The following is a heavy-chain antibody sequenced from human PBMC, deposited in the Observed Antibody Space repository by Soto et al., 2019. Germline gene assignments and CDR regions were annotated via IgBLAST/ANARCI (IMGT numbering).Heavy chain of an antibody. CDR2: ISAYNGNT. J-gene: IGHJ4*02. CDR1: GYTFTSYG. V-gene: IGHV1-18*01. D-gene: IGHD3-3*01. CDR3: ARVRPTVWPPTWNFWFYFDY. Sequence: ASVKVSCKASGYTFTSYGISWVRQAPGQGLEWMGWISAYNGNTNYAQKLQGRVTMTTDTSTSTAYMELRSLRSDDTAVYYCARVRPTVWPPTWNFWFYFDYWGQGTLVTVSS.